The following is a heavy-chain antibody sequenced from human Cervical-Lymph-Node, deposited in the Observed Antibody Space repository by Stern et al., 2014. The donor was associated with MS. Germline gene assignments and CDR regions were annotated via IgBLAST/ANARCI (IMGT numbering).Heavy chain of an antibody. D-gene: IGHD2-21*02. CDR2: IIPIFGTA. CDR1: GGTFSRYA. Sequence: VQLVESGAEVKKPGSSVKVSCKASGGTFSRYAISWVRQAPGQGLEWMGGIIPIFGTANYAQKFQGRVTITADESTSTAYMELSSLRSEDTAVYYCASAYCGGDCPDWYFDLWGRGTLVTVSS. V-gene: IGHV1-69*01. J-gene: IGHJ2*01. CDR3: ASAYCGGDCPDWYFDL.